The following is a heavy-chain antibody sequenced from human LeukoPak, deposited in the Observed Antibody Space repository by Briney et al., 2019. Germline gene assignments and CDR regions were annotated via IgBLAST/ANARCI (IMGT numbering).Heavy chain of an antibody. D-gene: IGHD6-19*01. Sequence: SETLSLTCTVSGGSISSYYWSWTRQPPGKGLEWIGYIYYSGSTNYNPSLKSRVTISVDTSKNQFSLKLSSVTAADTAVYYCARDLSSGWYYYGMDVWGQGTTVTVSS. J-gene: IGHJ6*02. V-gene: IGHV4-59*01. CDR2: IYYSGST. CDR3: ARDLSSGWYYYGMDV. CDR1: GGSISSYY.